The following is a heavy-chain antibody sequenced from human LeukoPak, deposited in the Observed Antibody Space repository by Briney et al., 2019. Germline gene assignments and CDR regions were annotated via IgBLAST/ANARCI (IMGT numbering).Heavy chain of an antibody. Sequence: SGPTLVKATQTLTLTCTFSGFSLSTSGVGVGWIREPPEKVLEWLALIYWDDDKRYSPSLKSRLTITKDTSKNQVVLTMTNMDPVDTATYYCAHIRITNLWWSPFDYWGQGTLVTVSS. J-gene: IGHJ4*02. CDR1: GFSLSTSGVG. CDR3: AHIRITNLWWSPFDY. CDR2: IYWDDDK. D-gene: IGHD4/OR15-4a*01. V-gene: IGHV2-5*02.